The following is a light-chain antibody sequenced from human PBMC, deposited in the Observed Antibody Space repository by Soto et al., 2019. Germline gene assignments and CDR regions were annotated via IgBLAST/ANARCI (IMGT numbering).Light chain of an antibody. CDR2: EVI. CDR3: SSYTTTTSLV. CDR1: SGDVGAYNY. V-gene: IGLV2-14*01. J-gene: IGLJ1*01. Sequence: QSALTQPASVSGSPGQSITISCTGTSGDVGAYNYVSWYQQHPGKAPRLMIYEVINRPSGVSIRFSGSKSGNTASLTISGLQAEDEADYFCSSYTTTTSLVFGTGTKVTVL.